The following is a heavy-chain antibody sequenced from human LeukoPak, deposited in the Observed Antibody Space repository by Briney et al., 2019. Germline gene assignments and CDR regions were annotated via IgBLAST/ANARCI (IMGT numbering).Heavy chain of an antibody. V-gene: IGHV1-46*01. J-gene: IGHJ4*02. D-gene: IGHD5-18*01. Sequence: ASVKVSCKAPGYTFTSYYIHWVRHAPGQGLEWMGIINPSGGSTSYAQKFQGRVTMTRDTSTSTVYMELSSLRSEDTAVYYCAREAGTAMAPFDYWGQGTLVTVSS. CDR3: AREAGTAMAPFDY. CDR1: GYTFTSYY. CDR2: INPSGGST.